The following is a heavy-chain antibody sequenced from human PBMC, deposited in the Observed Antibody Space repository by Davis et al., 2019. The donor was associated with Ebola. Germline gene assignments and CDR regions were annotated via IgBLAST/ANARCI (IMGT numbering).Heavy chain of an antibody. CDR1: GGTFSSYA. V-gene: IGHV1-69*06. Sequence: AASVKVSCKASGGTFSSYAISWVRQAPGQGLEWMGGIIPIFGTANYAQKFQGRVTITADKSTSTAYMELSSLRSEDTAVYYCAVGAVAGNPSWGQGTLVTVSS. J-gene: IGHJ5*02. CDR3: AVGAVAGNPS. CDR2: IIPIFGTA. D-gene: IGHD6-19*01.